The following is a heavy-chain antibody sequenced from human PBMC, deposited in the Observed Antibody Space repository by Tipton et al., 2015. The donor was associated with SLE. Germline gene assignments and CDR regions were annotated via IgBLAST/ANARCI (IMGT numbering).Heavy chain of an antibody. Sequence: TLSLTCTVSGGSISSYYWSWIRQPPGKGLEWIGYIYYSGSTNYNPSLKSRVTISVDTSKNQFSLKLSSVTAADTAVYYCARGDLTNWINNPFDSWGQGTLVTVSS. CDR2: IYYSGST. J-gene: IGHJ4*02. D-gene: IGHD1/OR15-1a*01. CDR3: ARGDLTNWINNPFDS. V-gene: IGHV4-59*12. CDR1: GGSISSYY.